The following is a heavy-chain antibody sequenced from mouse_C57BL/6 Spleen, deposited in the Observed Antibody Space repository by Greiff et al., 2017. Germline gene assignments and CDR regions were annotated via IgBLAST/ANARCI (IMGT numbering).Heavy chain of an antibody. J-gene: IGHJ2*01. CDR3: AIHGSSFYYFDY. CDR2: IDPSDSET. D-gene: IGHD1-1*01. Sequence: QVHVKQPGAELVRPGSSVKLSCKASGYTFTSYWMHWVKQRPIQGLEWIGNIDPSDSETHYNQKFKDKATLTVDKSSSTAYMQLSSLTSEDSAVYYCAIHGSSFYYFDYWGQGTTLTVSS. V-gene: IGHV1-52*01. CDR1: GYTFTSYW.